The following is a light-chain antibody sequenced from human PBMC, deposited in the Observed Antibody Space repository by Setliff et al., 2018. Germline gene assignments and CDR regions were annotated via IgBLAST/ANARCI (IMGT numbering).Light chain of an antibody. CDR1: SSDVGGYDY. Sequence: QSALAQPASVSGSPGQSITFSCTGSSSDVGGYDYVSWYQQHPGKAPKLLIYDVTKRPSGVSNRFSGSKSGNTASLTISGLQAEDEAEYFCSSYTVGSTLSVFGTGTKVTVL. CDR2: DVT. V-gene: IGLV2-14*03. CDR3: SSYTVGSTLSV. J-gene: IGLJ1*01.